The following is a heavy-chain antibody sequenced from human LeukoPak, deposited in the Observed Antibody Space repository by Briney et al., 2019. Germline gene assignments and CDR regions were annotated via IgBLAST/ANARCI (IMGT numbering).Heavy chain of an antibody. Sequence: PSETLSLTCAVYGGSFSGYYWNWIRQTPGKGLEWIGEINQSGSTNYNPSLKSRVTISVDTSKNQFSLKLKYVTAADTAVYYCARRRSSSSWPVRGGASDVWGQGTMVTVSS. V-gene: IGHV4-34*01. D-gene: IGHD6-13*01. CDR2: INQSGST. CDR1: GGSFSGYY. J-gene: IGHJ3*01. CDR3: ARRRSSSSWPVRGGASDV.